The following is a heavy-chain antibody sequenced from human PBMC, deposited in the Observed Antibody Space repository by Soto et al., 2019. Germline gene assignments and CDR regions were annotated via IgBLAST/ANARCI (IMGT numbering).Heavy chain of an antibody. CDR1: GYTVTSYA. CDR3: ARDSGEYFDWLLSLNYYYGMDV. CDR2: SNAGNGNT. Sequence: GASVKVSCKASGYTVTSYAMHWVRQAPGQRLEWMGWSNAGNGNTKYSQEFQGRVTITRDTSASTAYMELSSLRSEDMAVYYCARDSGEYFDWLLSLNYYYGMDVLGKGTTVTDSS. J-gene: IGHJ6*04. D-gene: IGHD3-9*01. V-gene: IGHV1-3*02.